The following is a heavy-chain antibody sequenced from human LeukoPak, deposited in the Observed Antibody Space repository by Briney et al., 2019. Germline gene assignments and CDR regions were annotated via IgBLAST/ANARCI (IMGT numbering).Heavy chain of an antibody. J-gene: IGHJ3*02. Sequence: GGSLRLSCAASGFTLDDYGMSWVRQAPGKGLEWVSGINWNGGSTGYADSVKGRFTISRDSFKNTLYLQMNSLRPEDTAVYYCAKEGDYYGSGSYRDGFDIWGQGTRATVSS. CDR2: INWNGGST. CDR3: AKEGDYYGSGSYRDGFDI. CDR1: GFTLDDYG. D-gene: IGHD3-10*01. V-gene: IGHV3-20*04.